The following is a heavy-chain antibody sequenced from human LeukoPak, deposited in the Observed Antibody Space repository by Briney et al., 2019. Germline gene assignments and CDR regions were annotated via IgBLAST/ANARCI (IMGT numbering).Heavy chain of an antibody. D-gene: IGHD3-22*01. V-gene: IGHV1-2*02. CDR3: ARVGLYDSNEGAFDI. Sequence: ASVKVSCRASGYTFIAYYMHWVRQAPGQGLEWMGWINPNSGGTNYAQKFQGRVTMTRDTSISTAYMELSRLRSDDTAVYYCARVGLYDSNEGAFDIWGQGTMVTVSS. CDR1: GYTFIAYY. CDR2: INPNSGGT. J-gene: IGHJ3*02.